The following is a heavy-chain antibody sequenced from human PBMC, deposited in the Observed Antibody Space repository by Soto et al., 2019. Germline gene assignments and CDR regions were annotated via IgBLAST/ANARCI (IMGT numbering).Heavy chain of an antibody. CDR3: ARGNKGPGHYGPGSQGWYGP. CDR1: GGTFISHA. J-gene: IGHJ5*02. Sequence: QVQLVQSGPEVKKPGSSVKVSCKVSGGTFISHAINWLRQAPGQGLEWMGVIISVTDTPNTAEKFQGRLTITADKSTTTVNMEFSRLTFDDTAVYFCARGNKGPGHYGPGSQGWYGPWGQGTLVTVSS. D-gene: IGHD3-10*01. V-gene: IGHV1-69*06. CDR2: IISVTDTP.